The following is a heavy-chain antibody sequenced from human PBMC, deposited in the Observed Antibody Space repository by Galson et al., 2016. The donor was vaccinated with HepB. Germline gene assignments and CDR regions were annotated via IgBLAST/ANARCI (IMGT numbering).Heavy chain of an antibody. J-gene: IGHJ4*02. D-gene: IGHD3-16*02. CDR3: AKSGVWGTHRSPDY. V-gene: IGHV3-23*01. Sequence: SLRLSCAASGFPFSPYAMSWVRQPPGKGLEWVSSLSGSGDVTHHADSLKGRFTISRDTSKNTLYLQMNSLRAEDTALYYCAKSGVWGTHRSPDYWGQGTLVTVSS. CDR2: LSGSGDVT. CDR1: GFPFSPYA.